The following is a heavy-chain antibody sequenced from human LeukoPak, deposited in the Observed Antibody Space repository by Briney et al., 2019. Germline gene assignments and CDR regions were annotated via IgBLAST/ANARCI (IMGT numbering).Heavy chain of an antibody. J-gene: IGHJ4*02. CDR2: ISSSGNTI. CDR1: GFTFSDYY. Sequence: MPGGSLRLSCAASGFTFSDYYMSWIRQAPGKGLEWVSDISSSGNTIYYADSVKGRFTISRDNAKNSLYLQMNSLRAEDTAVYYCARDSVRVGATDDYWGQGTLVTVSS. V-gene: IGHV3-11*04. D-gene: IGHD1-26*01. CDR3: ARDSVRVGATDDY.